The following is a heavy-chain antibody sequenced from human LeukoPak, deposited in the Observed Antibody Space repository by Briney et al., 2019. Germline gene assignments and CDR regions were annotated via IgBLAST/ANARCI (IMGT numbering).Heavy chain of an antibody. CDR1: GFTFGDDA. J-gene: IGHJ3*02. CDR2: IRSRTNGETA. V-gene: IGHV3-49*04. CDR3: TREYGDYDHAFDI. D-gene: IGHD4-17*01. Sequence: GGSLRLSCTASGFTFGDDAVSWVRQAPGKGLGWVGFIRSRTNGETARYAASVEGRFTLSRDDSRSIAYLQLNSLKTEDTAVYYCTREYGDYDHAFDIWGQGTMVTVSS.